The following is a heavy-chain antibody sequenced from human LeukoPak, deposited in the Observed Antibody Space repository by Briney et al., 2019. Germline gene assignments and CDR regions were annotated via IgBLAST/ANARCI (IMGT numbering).Heavy chain of an antibody. CDR2: VYYSGST. D-gene: IGHD3-22*01. Sequence: SETLSLTCTVSGGSISSSSYYWSWIRQPPGKGLEWIGYVYYSGSTYYNPSLKSRVTISVDTSKNQFSLKLSSVTAADTAVYYSARGVVGNYYDSSGYYPKFSYYFDNWGQGTLVTVSS. J-gene: IGHJ4*02. CDR1: GGSISSSSYY. V-gene: IGHV4-30-4*01. CDR3: ARGVVGNYYDSSGYYPKFSYYFDN.